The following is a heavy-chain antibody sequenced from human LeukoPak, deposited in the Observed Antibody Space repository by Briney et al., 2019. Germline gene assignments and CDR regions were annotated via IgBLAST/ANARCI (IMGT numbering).Heavy chain of an antibody. V-gene: IGHV4-39*07. J-gene: IGHJ5*02. CDR3: ARGRERSSSWYRIRTKRDNWFDP. CDR1: GGSISSSSYY. CDR2: INHSGST. Sequence: SETLSLTCTVSGGSISSSSYYWGWIRQPPGKGLEWIGEINHSGSTNYNPSLKSRVTISVDTSKNQFSLKLSSVTAADTAVYYCARGRERSSSWYRIRTKRDNWFDPWGQGTLVTVSS. D-gene: IGHD6-13*01.